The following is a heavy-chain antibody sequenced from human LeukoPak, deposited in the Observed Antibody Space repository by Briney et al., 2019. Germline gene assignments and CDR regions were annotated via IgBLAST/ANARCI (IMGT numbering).Heavy chain of an antibody. Sequence: GSLRLSCAASGFTVSSNYMSWVRQAPGKGLEWIGEINHSGSTNYNPSLKSRVTISVDTSKNQFSLKLSSVTAADTAVYYCARVNVYYDSSGYPTFDYWGQGTLVTVSS. J-gene: IGHJ4*02. CDR1: GFTVSSNY. V-gene: IGHV4-34*01. CDR3: ARVNVYYDSSGYPTFDY. D-gene: IGHD3-22*01. CDR2: INHSGST.